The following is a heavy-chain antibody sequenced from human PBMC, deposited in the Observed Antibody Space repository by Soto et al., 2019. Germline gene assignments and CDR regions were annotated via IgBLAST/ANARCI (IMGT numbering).Heavy chain of an antibody. Sequence: RGSLRLSCAASGFTFSSYAMSWVRQAPGKGLEWVSVVSGSGGGTYSADSVKGRFTISRDNSKNTLYLQMNSLRAEDTAVYYCAKGREYYYDSSALDYWGQGTLVTVSS. V-gene: IGHV3-23*01. CDR1: GFTFSSYA. J-gene: IGHJ4*02. D-gene: IGHD3-22*01. CDR3: AKGREYYYDSSALDY. CDR2: VSGSGGGT.